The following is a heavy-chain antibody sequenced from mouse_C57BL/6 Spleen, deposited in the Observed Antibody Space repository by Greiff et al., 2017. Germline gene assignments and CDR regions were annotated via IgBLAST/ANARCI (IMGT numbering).Heavy chain of an antibody. Sequence: EVKLVESGGGLVKPGGSLKLSCAASGFTFSSYAMSWVRQTPEKRLEWVATISDGGSYTYYPDNVKGRFTISRDNAKNNLYLQMSHLKSEDTAMYYCARVHYYCSSRAMDYWGQGTSVTVSS. CDR3: ARVHYYCSSRAMDY. CDR1: GFTFSSYA. V-gene: IGHV5-4*03. D-gene: IGHD1-1*01. J-gene: IGHJ4*01. CDR2: ISDGGSYT.